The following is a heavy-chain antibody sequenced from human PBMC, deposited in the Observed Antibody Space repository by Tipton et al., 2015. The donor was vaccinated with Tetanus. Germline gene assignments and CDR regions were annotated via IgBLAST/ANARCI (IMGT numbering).Heavy chain of an antibody. J-gene: IGHJ5*02. CDR1: GGSISTYH. V-gene: IGHV4-59*07. CDR3: ARHLFRTGHSPMDP. Sequence: TLSLTCTVSGGSISTYHWNWIRQSPGKGLEWIGYVDYFGSTKINPSLKSRVAMSVDTAENQLSLRLTSVTSADTAVYFCARHLFRTGHSPMDPWGQGTLVTVSS. D-gene: IGHD5-12*01. CDR2: VDYFGST.